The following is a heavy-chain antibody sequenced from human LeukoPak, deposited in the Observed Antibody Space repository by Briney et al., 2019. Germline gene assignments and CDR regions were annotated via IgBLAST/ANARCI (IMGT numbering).Heavy chain of an antibody. Sequence: GGSLRLSCAASGFTFSSHLMHWVRQAQGTGLVWVSSVKSDGTATNYADSVKGRFTISRDNAKNTLYLQMNSLRVEDTAVYYCVRKFATGDWGQGTLVTVSS. CDR3: VRKFATGD. D-gene: IGHD1-14*01. V-gene: IGHV3-74*01. CDR2: VKSDGTAT. J-gene: IGHJ4*02. CDR1: GFTFSSHL.